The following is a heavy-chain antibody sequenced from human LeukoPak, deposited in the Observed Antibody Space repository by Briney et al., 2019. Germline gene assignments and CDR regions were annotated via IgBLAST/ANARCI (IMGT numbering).Heavy chain of an antibody. V-gene: IGHV1-69*05. J-gene: IGHJ4*02. CDR3: ARDQYGSGSGGFDY. CDR1: GGTFSSYA. D-gene: IGHD3-10*01. CDR2: IIPIFGTA. Sequence: SVKVSCKASGGTFSSYAISWVRQAPGQGLEWMGGIIPIFGTANYAQKFQGRVTITTDESTSTAYMELSSLRSEGTAVYYCARDQYGSGSGGFDYWGQGTLVTVSS.